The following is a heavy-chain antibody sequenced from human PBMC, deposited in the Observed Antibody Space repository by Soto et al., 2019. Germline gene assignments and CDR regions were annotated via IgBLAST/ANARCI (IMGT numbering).Heavy chain of an antibody. Sequence: WETLSLTCAVSGGSISSSNWWSWVRQPPGRGLEWIWEIYHSGSTNYNPSLKSRVTISVDKSKNQFSLKLSSVTAADTAVYYCARGDSSGYYAFDYWGQGTLVTVSS. J-gene: IGHJ4*02. CDR3: ARGDSSGYYAFDY. V-gene: IGHV4-4*02. CDR1: GGSISSSNW. D-gene: IGHD3-22*01. CDR2: IYHSGST.